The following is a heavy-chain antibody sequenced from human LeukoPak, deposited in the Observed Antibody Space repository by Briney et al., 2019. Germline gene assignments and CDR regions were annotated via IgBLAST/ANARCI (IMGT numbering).Heavy chain of an antibody. CDR1: GFTFRSYA. Sequence: PGGSLRLSCAASGFTFRSYAMNWVRQAPGKELEWVSGISGSGGGTYYADSVKGRFTISRDNSKNTLYLQMNSLRAEDTAVYYCAKDPYGDYVRYFDYWGQGTLVTVSS. J-gene: IGHJ4*02. V-gene: IGHV3-23*01. CDR2: ISGSGGGT. D-gene: IGHD4-17*01. CDR3: AKDPYGDYVRYFDY.